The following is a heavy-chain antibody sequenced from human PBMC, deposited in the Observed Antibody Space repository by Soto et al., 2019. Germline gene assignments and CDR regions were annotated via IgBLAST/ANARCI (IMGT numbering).Heavy chain of an antibody. CDR1: GYIFTGYY. CDR2: INPSGDYT. Sequence: ASVKVSCKASGYIFTGYYMHWVRQAPGQGLEWMGIINPSGDYTAYSEKFQGRVTMTSDTSTRTVYMEVSSLRSEDTAVYYCARDIPPDGMDVWGQGTTVTVSS. J-gene: IGHJ6*02. CDR3: ARDIPPDGMDV. D-gene: IGHD2-21*01. V-gene: IGHV1-46*01.